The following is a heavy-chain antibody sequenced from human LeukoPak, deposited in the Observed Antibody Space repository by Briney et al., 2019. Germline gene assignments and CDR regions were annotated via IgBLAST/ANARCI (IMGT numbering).Heavy chain of an antibody. CDR1: GGSMSSYY. D-gene: IGHD4-11*01. Sequence: SSETLSLPCTVSGGSMSSYYGRWIRQPPXXXLVWIGYIYYSGSTNYTPSLKSRVTISVDPSTSPFSLKLSSVTAADTAVYYCARAPDNSNYDSQLDYWGQGTLVTVSS. J-gene: IGHJ4*02. V-gene: IGHV4-59*01. CDR2: IYYSGST. CDR3: ARAPDNSNYDSQLDY.